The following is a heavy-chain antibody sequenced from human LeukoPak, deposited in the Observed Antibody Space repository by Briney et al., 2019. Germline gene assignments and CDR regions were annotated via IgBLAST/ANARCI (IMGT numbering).Heavy chain of an antibody. J-gene: IGHJ6*03. CDR2: IQNDGSNE. V-gene: IGHV3-30*02. CDR3: AKDRCSNGIGCYYYYMDV. D-gene: IGHD2-8*01. CDR1: GLTFSSYG. Sequence: GGSLRLSCAASGLTFSSYGMHWVRQAPGKGLEWVAYIQNDGSNEQYADSVKGRFSISRDSSKNILYLQMNSLRAEDTAVYYCAKDRCSNGIGCYYYYMDVWGKGTTVTISS.